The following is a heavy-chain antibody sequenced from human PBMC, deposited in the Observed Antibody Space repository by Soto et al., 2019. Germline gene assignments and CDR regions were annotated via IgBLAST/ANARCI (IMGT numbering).Heavy chain of an antibody. CDR2: IIPIFGTT. V-gene: IGHV1-69*12. Sequence: QVQLVQSGAEVKMPGSSVKVSCKASGGTFSNYAVNWVRQAPGQGLEWMGGIIPIFGTTNTAQKFQGRVTIKAAESTSTVFLELRSLRSEDKAMYYCAQEHLTTVSTRWGQGPQVTVSS. CDR1: GGTFSNYA. D-gene: IGHD4-17*01. J-gene: IGHJ4*02. CDR3: AQEHLTTVSTR.